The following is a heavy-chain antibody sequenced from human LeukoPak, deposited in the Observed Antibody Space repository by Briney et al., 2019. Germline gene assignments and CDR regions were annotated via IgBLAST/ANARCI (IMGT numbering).Heavy chain of an antibody. CDR1: GYRFTNYW. CDR3: TRQGVYYSDSSGFYY. V-gene: IGHV5-51*01. J-gene: IGHJ4*02. D-gene: IGHD3-22*01. Sequence: GESLKISCKGFGYRFTNYWIGWVRQMPGKGLELMGSIYPGDSDTRYSPSFQGQVTISADKSITTAYLQWSSLKASDTAIYYCTRQGVYYSDSSGFYYWGRGTLVTVSS. CDR2: IYPGDSDT.